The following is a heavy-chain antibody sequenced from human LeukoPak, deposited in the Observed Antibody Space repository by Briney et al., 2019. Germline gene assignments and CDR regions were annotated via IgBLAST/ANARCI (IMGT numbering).Heavy chain of an antibody. CDR3: ARGQLSYYYDSSGYFSAEYFQH. V-gene: IGHV1-18*01. CDR1: GYTFTSYG. Sequence: GASVKVSCKASGYTFTSYGASWVRQAPGQGLEWMGWISAYNGNTNYAQKLQGRVTMTTDTSTSTAYMELRSLRSDDTAVYYCARGQLSYYYDSSGYFSAEYFQHWGQGTLVTVPS. D-gene: IGHD3-22*01. CDR2: ISAYNGNT. J-gene: IGHJ1*01.